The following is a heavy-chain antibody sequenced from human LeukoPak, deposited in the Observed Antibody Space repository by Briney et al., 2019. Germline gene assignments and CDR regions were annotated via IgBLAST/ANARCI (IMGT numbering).Heavy chain of an antibody. Sequence: SETLSLTCAVYGGSFSGYYWSWIRQPPGKGLEWIGEINHSGSTNYNPSLKSRVTISVDTSKNQFSLKLSSVTAADTAVYYCARQRQYMRATFDPWGQGTLDTVSS. CDR3: ARQRQYMRATFDP. V-gene: IGHV4-34*01. CDR2: INHSGST. J-gene: IGHJ5*02. D-gene: IGHD6-25*01. CDR1: GGSFSGYY.